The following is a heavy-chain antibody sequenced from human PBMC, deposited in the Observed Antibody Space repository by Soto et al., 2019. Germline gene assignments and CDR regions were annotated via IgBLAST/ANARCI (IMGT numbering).Heavy chain of an antibody. Sequence: GSLRLSCAASGFTFSNAWMSWVRQAPGKGLEWVGRIKSKTDGGTTDYAAPVKGRFTISRDDSKNTLYLQMNSLKTEDTAVYYCTTDRSKIDYYYYGMDVWGQGTTVTVSS. V-gene: IGHV3-15*01. CDR1: GFTFSNAW. CDR2: IKSKTDGGTT. J-gene: IGHJ6*02. D-gene: IGHD4-4*01. CDR3: TTDRSKIDYYYYGMDV.